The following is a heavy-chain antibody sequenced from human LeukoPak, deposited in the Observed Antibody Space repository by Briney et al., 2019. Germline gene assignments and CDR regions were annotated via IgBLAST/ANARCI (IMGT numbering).Heavy chain of an antibody. J-gene: IGHJ4*02. CDR2: ISSSSSPI. D-gene: IGHD3-22*01. CDR1: GFPFSTYS. CDR3: AKTNGYYSD. V-gene: IGHV3-48*01. Sequence: GGSLRLSCAASGFPFSTYSMNWVRQAPGKGLEWVSYISSSSSPIFYADSVKGRFTISRDNSKNSLSLQVSSLRAEDTAVYYCAKTNGYYSDWGQGTLVTVSS.